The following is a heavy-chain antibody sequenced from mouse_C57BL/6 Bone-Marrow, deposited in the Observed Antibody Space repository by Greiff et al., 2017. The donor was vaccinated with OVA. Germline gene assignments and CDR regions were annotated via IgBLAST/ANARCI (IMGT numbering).Heavy chain of an antibody. CDR3: ARSLTGTRFAY. V-gene: IGHV5-4*01. D-gene: IGHD4-1*01. CDR2: ISDGGSYT. CDR1: GFTFSSYA. J-gene: IGHJ3*01. Sequence: EVQLVESGGGLVKPGGSLKLSCAASGFTFSSYAMSWVRQTPEKRLEWVATISDGGSYTYYPDNVKGRFTISRDNAKNNLYLQMSHLKSEDTAMYYCARSLTGTRFAYWGQGTLVTVSA.